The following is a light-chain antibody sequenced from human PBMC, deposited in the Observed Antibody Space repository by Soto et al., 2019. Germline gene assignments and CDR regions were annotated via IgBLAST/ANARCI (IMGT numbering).Light chain of an antibody. J-gene: IGKJ1*01. CDR1: QSISSY. CDR2: AAS. V-gene: IGKV1-39*01. CDR3: QQYNSYSQT. Sequence: DIQMTQSPSSLSASVGDRVTITCRASQSISSYLNWYQHKPGKAPKLLIYAASSLQTGVPSRFSGSRSGTDFALTISSLQRDDFATYYCQQYNSYSQTFGQGTKVDIK.